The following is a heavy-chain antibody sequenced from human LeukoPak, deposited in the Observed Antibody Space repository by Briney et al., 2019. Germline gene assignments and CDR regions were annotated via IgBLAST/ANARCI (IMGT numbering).Heavy chain of an antibody. CDR1: GGTFSSYA. J-gene: IGHJ3*02. D-gene: IGHD2-2*01. CDR2: IIPIFGTA. V-gene: IGHV1-69*01. Sequence: SVKVSCKASGGTFSSYAISWVRQAPGQGLEWMGGIIPIFGTANYAQKFQGRVTITADESTSTAYMELSSLRSEDTAVYYCATFIVVVPAATIDAFDIWGQGTMVTVSS. CDR3: ATFIVVVPAATIDAFDI.